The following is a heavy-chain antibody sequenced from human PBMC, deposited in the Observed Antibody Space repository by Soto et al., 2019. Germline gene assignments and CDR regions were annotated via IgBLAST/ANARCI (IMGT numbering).Heavy chain of an antibody. Sequence: QVQLVESGGGVVQPGRSLRLSCAASGFTFSSYGMHWVRQAPGKGLEWVAVISYDGSNKYYADSVKGRFTISRDNSTNTLYRQMNRLRAEDTAVYYCANDGLRVVRPGNWFDPGGQGTLVTVSS. CDR3: ANDGLRVVRPGNWFDP. CDR2: ISYDGSNK. V-gene: IGHV3-30*18. J-gene: IGHJ5*02. D-gene: IGHD3-10*01. CDR1: GFTFSSYG.